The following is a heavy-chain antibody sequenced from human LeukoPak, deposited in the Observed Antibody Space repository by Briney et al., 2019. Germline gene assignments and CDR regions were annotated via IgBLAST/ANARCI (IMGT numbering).Heavy chain of an antibody. CDR2: IIPIFGTA. V-gene: IGHV1-69*13. J-gene: IGHJ3*02. CDR1: GGTFSSYA. D-gene: IGHD3-10*01. Sequence: SVKVSCKASGGTFSSYAISWVRQAPGQGLEWMGGIIPIFGTANYAQKFQGRVTITADESTSTAYMELSSLRSEDTAVYYCARRVGPPWAAFDIWGQGTMVTVSS. CDR3: ARRVGPPWAAFDI.